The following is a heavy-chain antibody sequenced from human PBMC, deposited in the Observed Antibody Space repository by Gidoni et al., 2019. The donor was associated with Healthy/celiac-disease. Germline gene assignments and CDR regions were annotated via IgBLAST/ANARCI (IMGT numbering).Heavy chain of an antibody. V-gene: IGHV1-69*04. CDR2: IIPILGIA. D-gene: IGHD6-19*01. CDR1: GGTFSSYT. CDR3: AREGKWLVIEELNWFDP. J-gene: IGHJ5*02. Sequence: KKPGSSVKVSCKASGGTFSSYTISWVRQAPGQGLEWMGRIIPILGIANYAQKFQGRVTITADKSTSTAYMELSSLRSEDTAVYYCAREGKWLVIEELNWFDPWGQGTLVTVSS.